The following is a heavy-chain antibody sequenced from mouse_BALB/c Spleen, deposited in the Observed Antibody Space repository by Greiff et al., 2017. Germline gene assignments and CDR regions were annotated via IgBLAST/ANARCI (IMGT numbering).Heavy chain of an antibody. CDR1: GYTFTNYG. J-gene: IGHJ2*01. D-gene: IGHD1-1*01. CDR2: INTYTGEP. CDR3: ARKTTVVGYYFDY. V-gene: IGHV9-3-1*01. Sequence: LVESGPELKKPGETVKISCKASGYTFTNYGMNWVKQAPGKGLKWMGWINTYTGEPTYADDFKGRFAFSLETSASTAYLQINNLKNEDTATYFCARKTTVVGYYFDYWGQGTTLTVSS.